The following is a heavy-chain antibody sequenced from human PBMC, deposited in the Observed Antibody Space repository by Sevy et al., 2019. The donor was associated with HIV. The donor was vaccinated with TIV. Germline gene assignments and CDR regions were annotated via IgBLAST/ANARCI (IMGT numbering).Heavy chain of an antibody. CDR1: GYTFDSHD. CDR2: MNPNSGNT. CDR3: ARGLSFSYAKRGDWVNWYFDL. V-gene: IGHV1-8*01. D-gene: IGHD2-21*01. J-gene: IGHJ2*01. Sequence: ASVKVSCKASGYTFDSHDINWIRQAPGQGLEWMGWMNPNSGNTGYAQRFQGRVTMTRNTSISTAYMELNGLRSEDTALYYCARGLSFSYAKRGDWVNWYFDLWGRGTLVTVSS.